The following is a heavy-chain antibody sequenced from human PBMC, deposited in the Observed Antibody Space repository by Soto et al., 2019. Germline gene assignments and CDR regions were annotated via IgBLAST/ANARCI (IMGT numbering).Heavy chain of an antibody. CDR2: ISAYNGNT. D-gene: IGHD3-22*01. CDR3: ARDPYYYDSSGKNDAFDI. V-gene: IGHV1-18*01. J-gene: IGHJ3*02. CDR1: GYTFTSYG. Sequence: GASVKVSCKASGYTFTSYGISWVRQAPGQGLEWMGWISAYNGNTNYAQKLQGRVTMTTDTSTSTAYMELRSLRSDDTAVYYCARDPYYYDSSGKNDAFDIWGQGTMVT.